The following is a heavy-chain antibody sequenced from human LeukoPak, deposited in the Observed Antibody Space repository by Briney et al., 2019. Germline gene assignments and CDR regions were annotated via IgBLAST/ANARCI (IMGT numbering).Heavy chain of an antibody. CDR1: GFTFSSYG. D-gene: IGHD5-18*01. CDR2: IWYDGSNK. CDR3: ASAGYSYGLDY. V-gene: IGHV3-33*01. J-gene: IGHJ4*02. Sequence: PGGSLRLSCAASGFTFSSYGMHWVRQAPGKGLEWVAVIWYDGSNKYYADSVKGRFTISRDNSKNTLYLQMNSLRAEDTAVYYCASAGYSYGLDYWGQGTLVTVSS.